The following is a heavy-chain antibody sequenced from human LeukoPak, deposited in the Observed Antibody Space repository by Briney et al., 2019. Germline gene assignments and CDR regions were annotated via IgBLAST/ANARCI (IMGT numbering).Heavy chain of an antibody. J-gene: IGHJ4*02. D-gene: IGHD3-22*01. CDR3: ARTVITMIVRPTIGYFDY. CDR2: ISSSNSTI. V-gene: IGHV3-48*01. Sequence: GGSLRLSCAASGFTFSSYSMNWVRQAPGKGLECVSYISSSNSTIYYADSVKGRFTISRDNAKNSLYLQMNSLRAEDTAVYYCARTVITMIVRPTIGYFDYWGQGTLVTVSS. CDR1: GFTFSSYS.